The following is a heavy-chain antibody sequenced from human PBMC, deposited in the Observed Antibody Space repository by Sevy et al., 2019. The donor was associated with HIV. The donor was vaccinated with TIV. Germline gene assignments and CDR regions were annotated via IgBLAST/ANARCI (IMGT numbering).Heavy chain of an antibody. Sequence: GGSLRLSCAASGFTFRGSAIHWVRQASGKGLEWIGRIRNEAKSYATAYTESVKGRFTISRDDSKNTAYLQMNSLKTDDTAVSYCTRREMGSSSWYPYFDSWGQGTLVTVSS. CDR2: IRNEAKSYAT. J-gene: IGHJ4*02. CDR1: GFTFRGSA. D-gene: IGHD6-13*01. CDR3: TRREMGSSSWYPYFDS. V-gene: IGHV3-73*01.